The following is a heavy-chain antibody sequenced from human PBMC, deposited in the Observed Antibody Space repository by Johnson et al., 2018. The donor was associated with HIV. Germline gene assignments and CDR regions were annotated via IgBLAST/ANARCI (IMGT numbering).Heavy chain of an antibody. CDR2: IPYDGYNK. V-gene: IGHV3-30-3*01. D-gene: IGHD2-21*02. CDR3: ARDPAYCGGDWCGAFDI. J-gene: IGHJ3*02. CDR1: GFTVSSNY. Sequence: QVKLVESGGGLVQPGGSLRLSCAASGFTVSSNYMSWVRQAPGKGLEWVAVIPYDGYNKYYADSVRGRFTISRDNSKNTLYLQMSSLRAEDTAVYYCARDPAYCGGDWCGAFDIWGQGTMVTVSS.